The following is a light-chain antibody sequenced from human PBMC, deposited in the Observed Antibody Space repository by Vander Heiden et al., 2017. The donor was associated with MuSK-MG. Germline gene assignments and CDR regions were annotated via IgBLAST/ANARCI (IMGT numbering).Light chain of an antibody. J-gene: IGKJ4*01. Sequence: IQMTPSPSSMSASVGGRVAVTCRASMPIGSYLNSYQQKPGKALTRLIYAASSLQSGVLSRFRGSGSCTDVTLPIISLQPADFATVYCQQSYTDPPAFGGGTKVEV. CDR1: MPIGSY. CDR2: AAS. CDR3: QQSYTDPPA. V-gene: IGKV1-39*01.